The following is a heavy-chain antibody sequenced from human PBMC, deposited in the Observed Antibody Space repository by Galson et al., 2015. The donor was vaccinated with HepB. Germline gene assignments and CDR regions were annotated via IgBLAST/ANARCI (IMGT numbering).Heavy chain of an antibody. CDR1: GGTFSTYA. CDR3: SRGAVPAANAPFDY. CDR2: ILPIRDIA. V-gene: IGHV1-69*04. D-gene: IGHD2-2*01. Sequence: SVKVSCKASGGTFSTYAVNWVRQAPGQGLEWMGRILPIRDIANYAQKFQGRVTITADKSTSTAYMELTNLRSEDTALYHCSRGAVPAANAPFDYWGQGTLVTVSS. J-gene: IGHJ4*02.